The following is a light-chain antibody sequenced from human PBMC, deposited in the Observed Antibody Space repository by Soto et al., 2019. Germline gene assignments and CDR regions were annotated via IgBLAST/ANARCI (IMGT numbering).Light chain of an antibody. J-gene: IGKJ5*01. CDR2: DAS. V-gene: IGKV3D-20*02. Sequence: EIVLTQSTGILSRSTGERASLSWGASQSISSSFLAWYQQKPGQAPRLLIYDASNRATGIPARFSGSGSGTDFTLTISSLEPEDFAVYYCQQRSNWPTFGQGTRLEIK. CDR3: QQRSNWPT. CDR1: QSISSSF.